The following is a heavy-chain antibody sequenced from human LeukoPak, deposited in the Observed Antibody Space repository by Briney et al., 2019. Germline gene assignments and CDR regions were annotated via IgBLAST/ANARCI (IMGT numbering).Heavy chain of an antibody. CDR3: ARDPYCSGGSCYFPNWFDP. CDR2: INSDGSST. CDR1: GFTFSSYW. J-gene: IGHJ5*02. D-gene: IGHD2-15*01. V-gene: IGHV3-74*01. Sequence: GGSLRLSCAASGFTFSSYWMHWVRQAPGKGPVWVSRINSDGSSTSYADSVKGRFTISRDNAKNTLYLQMNSLRAEDTAVYYCARDPYCSGGSCYFPNWFDPWGQGTLVTVSS.